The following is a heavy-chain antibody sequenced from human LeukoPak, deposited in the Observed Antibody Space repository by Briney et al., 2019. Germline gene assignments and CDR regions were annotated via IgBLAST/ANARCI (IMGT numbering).Heavy chain of an antibody. CDR1: GGSFSGYY. CDR3: ARPRGSLRYFQH. D-gene: IGHD3-16*02. V-gene: IGHV4-34*01. Sequence: SETLSLTCAVYGGSFSGYYWSWIRQPPGKGLEWIGEINHSGSTNYNPSLKSRVTISVDTSKNQFSLKLSSVTAADTAVYYCARPRGSLRYFQHWGQGTLVTVSS. CDR2: INHSGST. J-gene: IGHJ1*01.